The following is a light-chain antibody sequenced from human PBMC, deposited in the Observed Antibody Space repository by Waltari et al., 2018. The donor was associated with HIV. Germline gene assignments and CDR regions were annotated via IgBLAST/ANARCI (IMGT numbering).Light chain of an antibody. Sequence: DIVMTQSPDSLALSLGERATINCKSSQSVLHSSNNKNYLAWYQQKPGQPPKLLIYWASTRESGVPDRFSGSGSGTDFTLTISSLQAEDVAIYYCQQYYRTRITFGQGTQLEIK. J-gene: IGKJ5*01. CDR2: WAS. CDR3: QQYYRTRIT. V-gene: IGKV4-1*01. CDR1: QSVLHSSNNKNY.